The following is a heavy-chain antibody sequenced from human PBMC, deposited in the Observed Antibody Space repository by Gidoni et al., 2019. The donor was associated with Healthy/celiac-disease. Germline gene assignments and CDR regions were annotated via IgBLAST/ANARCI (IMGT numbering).Heavy chain of an antibody. CDR1: GFTFSSYD. CDR3: ARGLVPGWSGYHNWFDP. J-gene: IGHJ5*02. V-gene: IGHV3-13*01. Sequence: EVQLVESGGGLVQPGGSLRLSCAASGFTFSSYDMTWVRQAQGKGLEWVSAIGTAGDTYYPGSVKGRFTISRENAKNSLYLQMNSLRAGDTAVYYCARGLVPGWSGYHNWFDPWGQGTLVTVSS. CDR2: IGTAGDT. D-gene: IGHD3-3*01.